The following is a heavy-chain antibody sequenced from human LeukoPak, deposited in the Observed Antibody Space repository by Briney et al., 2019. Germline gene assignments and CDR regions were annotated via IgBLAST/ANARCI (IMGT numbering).Heavy chain of an antibody. CDR1: GFTFSSYA. J-gene: IGHJ6*02. CDR3: ARDASHPSYCSGGSCYLYYYYHYGMDV. V-gene: IGHV3-30-3*01. D-gene: IGHD2-15*01. Sequence: GGSLRLSCAASGFTFSSYAMHWVRQAPGKGLEWVAVISYDGSNKYYADSVKGRFTISRDNSKNTLYLQMNSLRAEDTAVYYCARDASHPSYCSGGSCYLYYYYHYGMDVWGQGTTVTVSS. CDR2: ISYDGSNK.